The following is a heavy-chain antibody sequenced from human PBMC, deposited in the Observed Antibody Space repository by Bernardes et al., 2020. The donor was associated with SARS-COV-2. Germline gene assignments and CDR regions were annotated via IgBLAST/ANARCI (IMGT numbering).Heavy chain of an antibody. Sequence: SETLSLTCTVSGGSISSTSYYWGWVRQPPGKGLDWIGNIFYSGTTYYKPSLKSRVTMSVDTSKNQFSLNVTSVTAADTAVYYCARLYGSAFDYWGQGTLVTVSS. CDR2: IFYSGTT. J-gene: IGHJ4*02. CDR3: ARLYGSAFDY. V-gene: IGHV4-39*01. D-gene: IGHD6-19*01. CDR1: GGSISSTSYY.